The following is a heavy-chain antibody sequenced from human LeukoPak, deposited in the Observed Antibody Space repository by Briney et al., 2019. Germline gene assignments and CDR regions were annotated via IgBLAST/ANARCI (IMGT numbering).Heavy chain of an antibody. CDR3: ARGIRFLEWLHAFDI. CDR1: GYTFTSYG. Sequence: GASVKVSCKASGYTFTSYGISWVRQAPGQGLEWMGGIIPIFGTANYAQKFQGRVTITTDESTSTAYMELSSLRSEDTAVYYCARGIRFLEWLHAFDIWGQGTMVTVSS. D-gene: IGHD3-3*01. CDR2: IIPIFGTA. V-gene: IGHV1-69*05. J-gene: IGHJ3*02.